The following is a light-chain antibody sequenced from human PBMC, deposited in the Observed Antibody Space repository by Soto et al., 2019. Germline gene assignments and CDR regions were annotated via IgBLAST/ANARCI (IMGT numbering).Light chain of an antibody. V-gene: IGLV1-47*01. CDR2: KNS. J-gene: IGLJ1*01. CDR3: AAWDDSLSGGV. CDR1: SSNIGSNY. Sequence: SVLTQPPSASGTPGQRVIISCSGSSSNIGSNYVYWYQQLPGTAPKLLIYKNSQRPSGVPDRFSGSKSGTSASLAISGLRSEDEADYYCAAWDDSLSGGVFGTGTKVTVL.